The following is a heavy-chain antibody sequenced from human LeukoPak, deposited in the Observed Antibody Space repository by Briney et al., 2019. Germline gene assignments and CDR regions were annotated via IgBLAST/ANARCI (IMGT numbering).Heavy chain of an antibody. CDR2: ISYDGSNK. CDR1: GFTFSNYN. V-gene: IGHV3-30*04. D-gene: IGHD3-10*01. CDR3: ARDSYGCDY. Sequence: GGSLRLSCSASGFTFSNYNMHWVRQSPGKGLEWVALISYDGSNKYYADSVQGRFTISRDNSKNTLYLQMNSLRGEDTALYYCARDSYGCDYWGQGTLVIVSS. J-gene: IGHJ4*02.